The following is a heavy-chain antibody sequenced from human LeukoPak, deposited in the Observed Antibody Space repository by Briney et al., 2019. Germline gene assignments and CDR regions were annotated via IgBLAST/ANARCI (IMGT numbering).Heavy chain of an antibody. D-gene: IGHD3-9*01. CDR3: TRDQPPDQLRYFDWLSVHYYYGMDV. CDR2: IRSKAYGGTT. V-gene: IGHV3-49*03. Sequence: GGSLRLSCTASGFTFGDYAMSWFRQAPGKGLEWVGFIRSKAYGGTTEYAASVKGRFTISRDDSKSIAYLQMNSLKTEDTAVYYCTRDQPPDQLRYFDWLSVHYYYGMDVWGQGTTVTVSS. CDR1: GFTFGDYA. J-gene: IGHJ6*02.